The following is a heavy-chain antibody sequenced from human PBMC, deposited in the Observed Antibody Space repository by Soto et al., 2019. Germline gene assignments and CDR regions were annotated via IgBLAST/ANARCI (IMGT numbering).Heavy chain of an antibody. J-gene: IGHJ6*02. Sequence: QVQLVQSGAEVKKPGASVKVSCKASGYIFTSYGISWVRQAPGQGLEWMGWISAYNGNTNYAQKLQGRVTMTTDTSTSTAYMELRSLRSDDTAVYYCARVNWGYCSSTSCYTGMDVWGQGTTVTVSS. CDR2: ISAYNGNT. D-gene: IGHD2-2*02. V-gene: IGHV1-18*01. CDR3: ARVNWGYCSSTSCYTGMDV. CDR1: GYIFTSYG.